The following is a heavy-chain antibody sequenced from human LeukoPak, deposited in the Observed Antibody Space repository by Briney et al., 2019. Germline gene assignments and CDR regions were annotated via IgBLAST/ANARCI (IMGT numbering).Heavy chain of an antibody. Sequence: SGGSLRLSCVASGLSFTQAWMTSVRQVPGKGLQWVRRIKDKTQGARRSYAAPLKGRFTISRDDSKNTVYLQMNSLTPEDTAVYRCTTWNEEFSTSAHWDYAFAVWGHGTMVTVSS. CDR3: TTWNEEFSTSAHWDYAFAV. J-gene: IGHJ3*01. CDR1: GLSFTQAW. V-gene: IGHV3-15*01. CDR2: IKDKTQGARR. D-gene: IGHD6-6*01.